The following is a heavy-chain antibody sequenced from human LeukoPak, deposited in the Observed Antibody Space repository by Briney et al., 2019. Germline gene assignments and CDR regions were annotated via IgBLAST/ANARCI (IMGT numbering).Heavy chain of an antibody. V-gene: IGHV1-46*01. CDR1: GYTFTSYG. J-gene: IGHJ4*02. CDR3: ARYKYSGALFDY. D-gene: IGHD5-24*01. CDR2: INPSGGST. Sequence: ASVKVSCKASGYTFTSYGISWVRQAPGQGLEWMGLINPSGGSTSYAQKFQGRVTMTRDTSTSTVYMELSSLRSEDTAVYYCARYKYSGALFDYWGQGTLVTVSS.